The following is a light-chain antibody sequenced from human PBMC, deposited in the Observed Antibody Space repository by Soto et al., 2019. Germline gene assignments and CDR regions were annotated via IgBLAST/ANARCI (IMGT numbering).Light chain of an antibody. CDR2: DAS. V-gene: IGKV3-15*01. Sequence: EIVMTQSPATLSVSPGERATLSCRASQSVSGNLAWYQQKPGQAPRLLIYDASTRATGVPARFSGSGSGTYFTLTINSLQSEDFAVYYCQQYNNWPPWTFDQGTKVEVK. J-gene: IGKJ1*01. CDR1: QSVSGN. CDR3: QQYNNWPPWT.